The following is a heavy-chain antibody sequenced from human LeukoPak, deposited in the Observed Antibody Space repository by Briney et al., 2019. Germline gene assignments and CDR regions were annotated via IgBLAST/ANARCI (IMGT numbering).Heavy chain of an antibody. J-gene: IGHJ4*02. Sequence: GGSLRLSCAASGCTFSRYSMNWVREAPGKGLEWVSSISISSSYIYYADSVKGRFIISRDNSKNALYLQMNSLRPEDTAVYYCAKGTSFHQDYWGQGTLVTVSS. CDR3: AKGTSFHQDY. D-gene: IGHD2-15*01. CDR2: ISISSSYI. CDR1: GCTFSRYS. V-gene: IGHV3-21*06.